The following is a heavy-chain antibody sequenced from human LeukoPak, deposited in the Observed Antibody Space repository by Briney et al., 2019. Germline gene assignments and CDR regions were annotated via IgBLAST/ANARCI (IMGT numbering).Heavy chain of an antibody. J-gene: IGHJ4*02. Sequence: GASVKVSCKASGYTFTTHGISWVRQAPGQGPEWMGWISGNNGNTQYAQKFQGRVTMTRDTSTSTVYMELSSLRSEDTAVYYCARDKQQLDYFDYWGQGTLVTVSS. D-gene: IGHD6-13*01. CDR3: ARDKQQLDYFDY. CDR1: GYTFTTHG. CDR2: ISGNNGNT. V-gene: IGHV1-18*01.